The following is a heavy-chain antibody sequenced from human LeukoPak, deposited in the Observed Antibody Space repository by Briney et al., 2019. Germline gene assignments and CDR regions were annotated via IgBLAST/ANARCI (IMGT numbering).Heavy chain of an antibody. CDR3: ARQTRIAAAGPDY. Sequence: SVKVSCKASGGTFSSYAISWVRQAPGKGLEWMGGFDPEDGETIYAQKFQGRVTITADESTSTAYMELSSLRSEDTAVYYCARQTRIAAAGPDYWGQGTLVTVSS. D-gene: IGHD6-13*01. CDR2: FDPEDGET. J-gene: IGHJ4*02. CDR1: GGTFSSYA. V-gene: IGHV1-69*13.